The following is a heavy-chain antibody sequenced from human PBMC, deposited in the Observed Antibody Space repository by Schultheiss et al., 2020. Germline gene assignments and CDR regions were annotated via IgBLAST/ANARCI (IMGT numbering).Heavy chain of an antibody. Sequence: SETLSLTCTVSGGSISSYYWSWIRQPPGKGLEWIGYIYYSGSTNYNPSLKSRVTISVDTSKNQFSLKLSSVTAADTAVYYCARGATIFGVVMDVWGQGTTVTGSS. J-gene: IGHJ6*02. CDR3: ARGATIFGVVMDV. CDR1: GGSISSYY. CDR2: IYYSGST. V-gene: IGHV4-59*08. D-gene: IGHD3-3*01.